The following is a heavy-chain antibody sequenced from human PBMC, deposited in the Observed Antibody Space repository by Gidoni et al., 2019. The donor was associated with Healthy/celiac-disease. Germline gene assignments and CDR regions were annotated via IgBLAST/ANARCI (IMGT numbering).Heavy chain of an antibody. CDR3: ARQRLYYGDYYYGMDV. Sequence: QLQLQESGPGLVKPSETLSLTCTVSGGSISSSSYYWGWIRQPPGKGLEWIGGIYYSGSTYYNPSLKSRVTIAVDTSKNQFSLKLSSVTAADTAVYYCARQRLYYGDYYYGMDVWGQGTTVTVSS. J-gene: IGHJ6*02. V-gene: IGHV4-39*01. CDR2: IYYSGST. D-gene: IGHD4-17*01. CDR1: GGSISSSSYY.